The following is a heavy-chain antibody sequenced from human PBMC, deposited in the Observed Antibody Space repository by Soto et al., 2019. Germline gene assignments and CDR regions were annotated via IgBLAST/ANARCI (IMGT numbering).Heavy chain of an antibody. J-gene: IGHJ6*03. CDR3: ARGMGIVLMVYDYYMDV. CDR1: GGSISSYY. D-gene: IGHD2-8*01. V-gene: IGHV4-59*01. CDR2: IYYSGST. Sequence: SETLSLTCTVSGGSISSYYWSWIRQPPGKGLEWIGYIYYSGSTNYNPSLKSRVTISVDTSKNQFSLKLSSVTAADTAVYYCARGMGIVLMVYDYYMDVWGKGTTVTVSS.